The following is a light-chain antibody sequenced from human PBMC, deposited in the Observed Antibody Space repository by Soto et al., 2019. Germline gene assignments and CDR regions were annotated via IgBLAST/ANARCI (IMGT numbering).Light chain of an antibody. CDR1: DSVSSNY. CDR2: RAS. CDR3: QQYVNSLT. V-gene: IGKV3-20*01. Sequence: EIVLTQSPGTLSLSPGQRATLSCRASDSVSSNYLAWYQQKPGQAPRLLIYRASTRVTGIPDRFSGSGSGTDFTLTISRLEPEDFAVYFCQQYVNSLTFVGGTKVEIK. J-gene: IGKJ4*01.